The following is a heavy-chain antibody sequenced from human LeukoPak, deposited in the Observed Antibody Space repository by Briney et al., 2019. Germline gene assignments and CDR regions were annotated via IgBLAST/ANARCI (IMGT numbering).Heavy chain of an antibody. Sequence: PGGSLRLSCAASGFTFSSYSMNWVRQAPGKGLEWVSSISSSSSYIYYADSVKGRFTISRDNAKNSLYLQMNSLRAEDTAVYYCARYYDSSGYPPESVDYWGQGTLVTVSS. CDR1: GFTFSSYS. J-gene: IGHJ4*02. V-gene: IGHV3-21*01. CDR2: ISSSSSYI. D-gene: IGHD3-22*01. CDR3: ARYYDSSGYPPESVDY.